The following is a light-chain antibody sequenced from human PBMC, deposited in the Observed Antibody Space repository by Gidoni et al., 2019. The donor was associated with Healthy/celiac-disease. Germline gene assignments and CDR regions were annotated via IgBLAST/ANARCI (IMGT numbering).Light chain of an antibody. CDR1: QSISSW. Sequence: DIQMTQYPSTLSASVGNRVTITFRASQSISSWLAWYPQKPGKAPKLLIYKASSLESGFPSRFSGSGSGTEFTLTIRSLQPDDFATYYCQQYNSYPLTFGGGTKVEIK. V-gene: IGKV1-5*03. CDR2: KAS. CDR3: QQYNSYPLT. J-gene: IGKJ4*01.